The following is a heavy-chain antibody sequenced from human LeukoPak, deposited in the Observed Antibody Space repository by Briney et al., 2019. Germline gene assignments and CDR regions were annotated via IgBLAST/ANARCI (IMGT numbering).Heavy chain of an antibody. V-gene: IGHV4-31*03. CDR3: ARARSAAGNFDF. CDR1: GGSISSGGYY. CDR2: IYYSGST. D-gene: IGHD6-13*01. Sequence: SQTLSLTCTVSGGSISSGGYYWRWLRQHPGKGLEWIGYIYYSGSTYYNPSLKGRVTISADTSKNQFSLKLSSVTAADTAVYFCARARSAAGNFDFWGQGTLVTVSS. J-gene: IGHJ4*02.